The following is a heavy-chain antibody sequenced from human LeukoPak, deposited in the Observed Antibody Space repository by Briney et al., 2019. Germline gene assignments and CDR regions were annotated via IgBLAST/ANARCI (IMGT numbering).Heavy chain of an antibody. V-gene: IGHV3-23*01. J-gene: IGHJ4*02. Sequence: GGSLRLSCAASGFTFSSYAMSWVRQAPGKGLEWVSAISGSGGSTYYADSVKGRFTISRDNSKNTLYLQMNSLRAEDTAVYYCAKDRLEKIVGASYYFDYWGQGTLVTVSS. CDR2: ISGSGGST. D-gene: IGHD1-26*01. CDR1: GFTFSSYA. CDR3: AKDRLEKIVGASYYFDY.